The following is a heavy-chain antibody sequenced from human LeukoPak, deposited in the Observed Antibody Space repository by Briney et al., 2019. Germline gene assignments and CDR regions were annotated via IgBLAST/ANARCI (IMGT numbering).Heavy chain of an antibody. CDR1: GFTFSTYG. D-gene: IGHD2-2*01. Sequence: PGGSLRLSCAASGFTFSTYGMHWVRQAPGKGLVWVSRINSDGSSTSYADSVKGRFTISRDNAKNTLFLQMNSLRAEDTAVYYCARGPGAFDIWGQGTMVTVSS. CDR2: INSDGSST. CDR3: ARGPGAFDI. V-gene: IGHV3-74*01. J-gene: IGHJ3*02.